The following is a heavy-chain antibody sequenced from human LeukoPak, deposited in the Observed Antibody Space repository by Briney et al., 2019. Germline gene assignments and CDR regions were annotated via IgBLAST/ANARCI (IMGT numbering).Heavy chain of an antibody. CDR2: IIPIFGTA. CDR3: ARGDRYDSQYRVFDY. V-gene: IGHV1-69*13. Sequence: ASVKVSCKASGGTFSSYAISWVRQAPGQGLEWMGGIIPIFGTANYAQKFQGRVTITADESTSTAYMELSGLRSEDTAVYYCARGDRYDSQYRVFDYWGQGTLVTVSS. D-gene: IGHD3-22*01. CDR1: GGTFSSYA. J-gene: IGHJ4*02.